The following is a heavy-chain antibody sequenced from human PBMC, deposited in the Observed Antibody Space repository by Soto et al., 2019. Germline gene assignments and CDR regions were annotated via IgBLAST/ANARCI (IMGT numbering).Heavy chain of an antibody. Sequence: SETLSLTCAVYGGSFSGYYWTWIRQPPGTGLEWIGEINHSGSTNYNPSLKSRVTISVDTSRNQFSLKLTSVTAADTAVYYCARDKITGLSDYWGQGTLVTVS. CDR3: ARDKITGLSDY. D-gene: IGHD2-8*02. CDR1: GGSFSGYY. V-gene: IGHV4-34*01. J-gene: IGHJ4*02. CDR2: INHSGST.